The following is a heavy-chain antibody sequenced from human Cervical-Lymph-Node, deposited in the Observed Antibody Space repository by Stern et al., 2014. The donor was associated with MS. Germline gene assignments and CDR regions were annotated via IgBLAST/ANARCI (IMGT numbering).Heavy chain of an antibody. CDR3: ATAPMYFYTSGSYDL. Sequence: VQLVESGGGVVQPGRSLRLSCVASEFTFSIYGMYWVRQAPGKGLEWVAVVSYDESKKYYADSVKGRFTISRDNSKNTLYLQMNSLRTEDTAMYYCATAPMYFYTSGSYDLWGQGTLVTVSS. J-gene: IGHJ1*01. CDR2: VSYDESKK. V-gene: IGHV3-30*03. D-gene: IGHD3-10*01. CDR1: EFTFSIYG.